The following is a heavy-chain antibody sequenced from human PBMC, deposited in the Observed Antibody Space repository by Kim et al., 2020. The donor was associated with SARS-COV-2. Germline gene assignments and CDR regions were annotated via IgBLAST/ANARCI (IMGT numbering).Heavy chain of an antibody. CDR3: AKELMVLGVVFALDI. CDR1: GFTFSSYG. D-gene: IGHD3-10*01. Sequence: GGSLRLSCAASGFTFSSYGMRWVRQAPGKGLEWVAVISYDGSNKYYADSVKGRFTISRDNSKNTLYLQMNSLRAEDTAVYYCAKELMVLGVVFALDIWGQGRIGTAS. CDR2: ISYDGSNK. V-gene: IGHV3-30*18. J-gene: IGHJ3*02.